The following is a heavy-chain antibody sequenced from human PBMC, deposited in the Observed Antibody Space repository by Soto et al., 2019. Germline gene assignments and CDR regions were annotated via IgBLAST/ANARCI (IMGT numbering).Heavy chain of an antibody. V-gene: IGHV1-3*01. Sequence: GASVKVSCKASGYTFTSYAMHWVRQAPGQRLEWMGWINAGNGNTKYSQKFQGRVTITGDTSASTAYMELSSLRSEDTAVYYCASTPGGYYEVWYYYMDVWGKGTTVTVSS. CDR3: ASTPGGYYEVWYYYMDV. D-gene: IGHD3-3*01. CDR2: INAGNGNT. J-gene: IGHJ6*03. CDR1: GYTFTSYA.